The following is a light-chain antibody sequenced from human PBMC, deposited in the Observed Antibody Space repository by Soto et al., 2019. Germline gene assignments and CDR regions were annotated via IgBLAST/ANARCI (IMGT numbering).Light chain of an antibody. V-gene: IGKV3-11*01. CDR3: QQRTYWPWT. CDR1: QSVSSY. J-gene: IGKJ1*01. Sequence: EIVLTQSPATLSLSPGERATLSCRASQSVSSYLAWYQQKHGQAPRLLIYDASNRATGIPARFSGSGSGTDFTLTISSLEPEDFAVYYCQQRTYWPWTFGQGTKVEIK. CDR2: DAS.